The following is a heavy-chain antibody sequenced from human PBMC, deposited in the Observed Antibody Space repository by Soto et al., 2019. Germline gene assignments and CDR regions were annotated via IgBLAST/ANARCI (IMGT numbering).Heavy chain of an antibody. V-gene: IGHV3-23*01. J-gene: IGHJ3*02. CDR1: GFTFSSYA. Sequence: GGSLRLSCAASGFTFSSYAMSWVRQAPGKGLEWVSAISGSGGSTYYADSVKGRFTISRDNSKNTLYLQMNSLRAEDMAVYYCAKDKRHYYDSSGYYLTDAFDIWGQGTMVTVSS. CDR2: ISGSGGST. CDR3: AKDKRHYYDSSGYYLTDAFDI. D-gene: IGHD3-22*01.